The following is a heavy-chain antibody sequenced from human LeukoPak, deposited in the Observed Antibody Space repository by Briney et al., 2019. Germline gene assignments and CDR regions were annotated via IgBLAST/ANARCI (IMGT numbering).Heavy chain of an antibody. V-gene: IGHV3-23*01. CDR3: AKDFISGWYRDLGY. CDR2: ISGSGGST. Sequence: GGSLRLSCAASGSTFSSYAMSWVRQAPGRGREWVSAISGSGGSTYYADSVKGRFTISRDNSRDTLYLQMNSLRAEDTAVYYCAKDFISGWYRDLGYWGQGTLVTFSS. D-gene: IGHD6-19*01. CDR1: GSTFSSYA. J-gene: IGHJ4*02.